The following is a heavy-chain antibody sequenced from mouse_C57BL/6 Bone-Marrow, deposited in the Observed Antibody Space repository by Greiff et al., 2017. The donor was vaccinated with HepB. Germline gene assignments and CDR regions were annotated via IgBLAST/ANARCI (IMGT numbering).Heavy chain of an antibody. J-gene: IGHJ4*01. CDR3: ARGPIYYYGSSYDYYAMDY. CDR1: GYAFSSSW. CDR2: IYPGDGDT. Sequence: VQLQQSGPELVKPGASVKISCKASGYAFSSSWMNWVKQRPGKGLEWIGRIYPGDGDTNYNGKFKGKATLTADKSSSTAYMQLSSLTSVDSAVYFCARGPIYYYGSSYDYYAMDYWGQGTSVTVSS. D-gene: IGHD1-1*01. V-gene: IGHV1-82*01.